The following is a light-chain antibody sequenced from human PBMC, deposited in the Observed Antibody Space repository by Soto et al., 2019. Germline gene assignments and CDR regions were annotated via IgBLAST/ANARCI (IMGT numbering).Light chain of an antibody. V-gene: IGLV1-44*01. CDR2: SNH. Sequence: QSVLTQPPSVSGAPGQRVTISCAGSTSNIGTGYDVHWYQQLPGTAPKLLIYSNHQRPSGVPDRFSGSKSGTSASLAISGLQSEDEADYYCAAWDDSLNGWVFGGGTKLTVL. J-gene: IGLJ3*02. CDR1: TSNIGTGYD. CDR3: AAWDDSLNGWV.